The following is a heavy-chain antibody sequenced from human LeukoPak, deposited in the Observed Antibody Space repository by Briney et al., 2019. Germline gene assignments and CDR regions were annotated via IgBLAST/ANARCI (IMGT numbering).Heavy chain of an antibody. Sequence: PSETLSLTCTVSGGSISSYYWSWIRQPPGKRLEWIAYIYYSGSTNYNPSLKSRVTISIDTSKNQFYLKLSSVTAADTAVYYCARHSQRAGLDFDYWGQGTLVTVSS. J-gene: IGHJ4*02. V-gene: IGHV4-59*08. CDR1: GGSISSYY. CDR2: IYYSGST. CDR3: ARHSQRAGLDFDY. D-gene: IGHD2-15*01.